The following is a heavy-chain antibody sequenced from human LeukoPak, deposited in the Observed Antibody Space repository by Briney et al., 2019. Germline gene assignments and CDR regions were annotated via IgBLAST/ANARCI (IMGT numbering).Heavy chain of an antibody. D-gene: IGHD2-8*02. V-gene: IGHV1-2*02. Sequence: ASAKVSCKASGYTFTAYYLHWVRQAPGQGLEWMGWIIPNSGATTYAQKFQGRVAMTRDTSISTAYMELSRLTSDDTAVYYCARDDCPGNTCSDGPWGQGTLVTVSS. CDR2: IIPNSGAT. CDR3: ARDDCPGNTCSDGP. J-gene: IGHJ5*02. CDR1: GYTFTAYY.